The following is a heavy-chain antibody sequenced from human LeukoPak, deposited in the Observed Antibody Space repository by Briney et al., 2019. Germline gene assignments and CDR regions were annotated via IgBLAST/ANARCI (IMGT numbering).Heavy chain of an antibody. V-gene: IGHV3-7*01. J-gene: IGHJ6*02. CDR1: GFTFSRYW. Sequence: GGSLRLSCAASGFTFSRYWMSWVRQAPGKGLEWVANIKQDGSEKYYVDSVKGRFTISRDNAKNSLYLQMNSLRAEDTAVYYCARFPHYYGSGYMGVWGQGTTVTVSS. CDR3: ARFPHYYGSGYMGV. D-gene: IGHD3-10*01. CDR2: IKQDGSEK.